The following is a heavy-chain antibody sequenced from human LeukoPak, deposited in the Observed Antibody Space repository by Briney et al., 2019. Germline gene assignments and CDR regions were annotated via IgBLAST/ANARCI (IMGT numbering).Heavy chain of an antibody. V-gene: IGHV3-21*01. D-gene: IGHD2-15*01. CDR2: ISSSSSYI. Sequence: GGSLRLSCAASGFTFSSYSMNWVRQAPGKGLEWVSSISSSSSYIYYADSMKGRFTISRDNAKNSLYLQMDSLRAEDTAVYYCAREGTYCRGGSCYDYWGQGTLVTVSS. CDR3: AREGTYCRGGSCYDY. CDR1: GFTFSSYS. J-gene: IGHJ4*02.